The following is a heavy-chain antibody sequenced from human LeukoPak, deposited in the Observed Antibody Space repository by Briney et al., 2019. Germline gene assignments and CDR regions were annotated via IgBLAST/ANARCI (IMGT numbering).Heavy chain of an antibody. CDR3: AKNLGEFDY. CDR1: GFTFSSYS. CDR2: ISSSTTI. D-gene: IGHD3-10*01. Sequence: GESLRLSCAASGFTFSSYSMNWVRQAPGKGLEWVSYISSSTTIYYADSVKGRFTISRDNSKNTLYLQMNSLRAEDTAVYYCAKNLGEFDYWGQGTLVTVSS. J-gene: IGHJ4*02. V-gene: IGHV3-48*01.